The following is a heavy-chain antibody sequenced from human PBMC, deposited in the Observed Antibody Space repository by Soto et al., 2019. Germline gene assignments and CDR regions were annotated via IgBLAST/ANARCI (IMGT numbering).Heavy chain of an antibody. CDR1: GFTFSSYA. V-gene: IGHV3-64D*08. CDR2: ISSNGGST. CDR3: VKYPLARSGSSHSGMDV. J-gene: IGHJ6*02. D-gene: IGHD1-26*01. Sequence: GGSLRLSCSASGFTFSSYAMHWVRQAPGKGLEYVSAISSNGGSTYYADSVKGRFTISRDNSKNTLYLQMSSLRAEDTAVYYCVKYPLARSGSSHSGMDVWGQGTTVTVSS.